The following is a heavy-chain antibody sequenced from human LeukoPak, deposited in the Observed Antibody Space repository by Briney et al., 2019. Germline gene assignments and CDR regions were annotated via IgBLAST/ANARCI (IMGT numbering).Heavy chain of an antibody. V-gene: IGHV3-23*01. D-gene: IGHD3-3*01. Sequence: GGSLRLSCAASGFAFSNYAMTWVRQAPGKGLKWISSISASGGSAKYADSVKGRFTISRDNSKSSLFLQMSSLRAEDTAVYYCASGYDFSSGSKRGFDNWGQGNLVIVSS. CDR1: GFAFSNYA. CDR2: ISASGGSA. J-gene: IGHJ4*02. CDR3: ASGYDFSSGSKRGFDN.